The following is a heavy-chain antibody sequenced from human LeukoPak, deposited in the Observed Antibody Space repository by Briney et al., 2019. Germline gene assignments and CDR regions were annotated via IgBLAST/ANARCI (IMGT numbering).Heavy chain of an antibody. CDR1: GFTFSSYA. J-gene: IGHJ4*02. V-gene: IGHV3-48*01. D-gene: IGHD6-19*01. CDR3: ASQYSSGST. Sequence: GGSLRLSCAASGFTFSSYAMSWVRQAPGKGLEWVSYISSSSSTIYYADSVKGRFTISRDNAKNSLYLQMNSLRAEDTAVYYCASQYSSGSTWGQGTLVTVSS. CDR2: ISSSSSTI.